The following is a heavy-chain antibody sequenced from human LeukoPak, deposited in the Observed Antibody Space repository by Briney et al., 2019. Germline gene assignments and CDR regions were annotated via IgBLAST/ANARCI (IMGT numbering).Heavy chain of an antibody. Sequence: GGSLRLACATSGFSFYNAWMNWVRQAPGKGLEWVGRIRSNSDGGTIDYAAPVKGRFTLSRDDSKDTLYLQMNSLQTEDTAVYYCATDFYDSTWGQGTLVTVSS. V-gene: IGHV3-15*07. CDR1: GFSFYNAW. D-gene: IGHD3-22*01. J-gene: IGHJ5*02. CDR2: IRSNSDGGTI. CDR3: ATDFYDST.